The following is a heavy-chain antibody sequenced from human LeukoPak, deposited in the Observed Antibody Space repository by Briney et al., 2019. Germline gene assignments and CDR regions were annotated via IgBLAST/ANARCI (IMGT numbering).Heavy chain of an antibody. V-gene: IGHV1-69*13. D-gene: IGHD3-10*01. CDR2: IIPIIGTA. CDR1: VGTFSSYA. Sequence: SVKVSCKASVGTFSSYAISWVRQAPGQGLEWMGGIIPIIGTANYAQKFQGRVTITADESTSTAYMELSSLRSEDTAVYYCARGRPRVTMVRGRPSGGMDVWGQGTTVTVSS. J-gene: IGHJ6*02. CDR3: ARGRPRVTMVRGRPSGGMDV.